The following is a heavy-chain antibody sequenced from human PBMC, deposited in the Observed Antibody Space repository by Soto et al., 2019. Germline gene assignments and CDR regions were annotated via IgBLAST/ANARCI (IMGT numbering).Heavy chain of an antibody. CDR2: IYSGGST. CDR1: GFTVSSNY. V-gene: IGHV3-53*01. J-gene: IGHJ6*02. Sequence: GGSLRLSCAASGFTVSSNYMSWVRQAPGKGLEWVSVIYSGGSTYYADSVKGRFTISRDNSKNTLYLQMNSLRAEDTAVYYCARDQGFDSSSSHDYYYYCGMDVWGQGTTVTVSS. D-gene: IGHD6-6*01. CDR3: ARDQGFDSSSSHDYYYYCGMDV.